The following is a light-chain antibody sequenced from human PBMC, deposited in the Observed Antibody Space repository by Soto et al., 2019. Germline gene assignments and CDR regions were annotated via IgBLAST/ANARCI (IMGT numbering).Light chain of an antibody. CDR3: QQYGSSLFT. V-gene: IGKV3-20*01. Sequence: DIVLTQSPGTLSLSPGERATLSCRASQSVSSKYLAWYQQKPGQPPRVLIYGTSIRATGIPERFSGGGSGTDCTLTITRLESEDFAVYYCQQYGSSLFTFGPGTKLDFK. CDR2: GTS. J-gene: IGKJ3*01. CDR1: QSVSSKY.